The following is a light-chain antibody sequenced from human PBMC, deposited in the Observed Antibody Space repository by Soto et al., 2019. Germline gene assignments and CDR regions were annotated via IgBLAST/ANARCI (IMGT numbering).Light chain of an antibody. J-gene: IGKJ3*01. CDR2: WAS. V-gene: IGKV4-1*01. CDR1: QSVLYSSNNKNY. CDR3: QQYESIPFT. Sequence: DIVMTQSPDSLAVSLGERATINCKSSQSVLYSSNNKNYLAWYQHKPGQPPKLLIYWASTRESGVPDRFSGSGAGTDFTLTIRSLQAEEVAVYYCQQYESIPFTFGPGTKVDIK.